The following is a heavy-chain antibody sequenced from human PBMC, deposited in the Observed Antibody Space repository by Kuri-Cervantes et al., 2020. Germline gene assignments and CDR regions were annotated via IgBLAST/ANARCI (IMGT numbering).Heavy chain of an antibody. D-gene: IGHD3-10*01. CDR1: GFTFSSYG. CDR3: ARAHYYGSGSLSWFDP. J-gene: IGHJ5*02. V-gene: IGHV3-33*01. Sequence: GSLKISCAASGFTFSSYGMHWVRQAPGKGLEWVAVIWYDGSNKYYADSVKGRFTISRDNAKNSLYLQMNSLRAEDTAVYYCARAHYYGSGSLSWFDPWGQGTLVTVSS. CDR2: IWYDGSNK.